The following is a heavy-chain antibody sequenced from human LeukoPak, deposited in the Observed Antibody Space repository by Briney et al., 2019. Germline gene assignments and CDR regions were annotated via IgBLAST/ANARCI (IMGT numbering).Heavy chain of an antibody. CDR1: GFTVSSNY. D-gene: IGHD1-26*01. Sequence: PGGSLRLSCAASGFTVSSNYMTWVRQAPGKGLEWVSVIYSGGGTLYADSVKGRFTISRDKSKNTVYLQMNSLRVEDTAVYYCARGLRGSYDYWGQGTLVTVSS. J-gene: IGHJ4*02. V-gene: IGHV3-53*01. CDR2: IYSGGGT. CDR3: ARGLRGSYDY.